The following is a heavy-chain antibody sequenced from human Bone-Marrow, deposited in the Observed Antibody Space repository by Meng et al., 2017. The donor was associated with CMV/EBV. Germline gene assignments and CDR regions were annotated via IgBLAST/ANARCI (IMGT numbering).Heavy chain of an antibody. V-gene: IGHV3-21*01. CDR2: ISSSSSYI. CDR1: GFTFSSYS. D-gene: IGHD2-2*01. J-gene: IGHJ6*02. Sequence: GGSLRLSCAASGFTFSSYSMNWVRQAPGKGLEWVSSISSSSSYIYYADSVKGRFTISRDNAKNSLYLQMNSLRAEDTAVYYCARDGWGVVPAAHNYYYYGMDVWGQGTTVTGSS. CDR3: ARDGWGVVPAAHNYYYYGMDV.